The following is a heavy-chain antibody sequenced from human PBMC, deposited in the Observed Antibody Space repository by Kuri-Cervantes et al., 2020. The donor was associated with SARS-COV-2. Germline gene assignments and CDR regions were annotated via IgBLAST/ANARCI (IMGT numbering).Heavy chain of an antibody. J-gene: IGHJ5*02. D-gene: IGHD2-15*01. V-gene: IGHV3-35*01. Sequence: GGSRRLSCAASGSTFSNSDMNWVHQAPGKGLEWVSGVSWNGSRTHYTDSVKGRFIISRDNSRNTLYLQTNSLRAEDTAVYYCARDERYCSGGSCYPEAGNWFDPWGQGTLVTVSS. CDR1: GSTFSNSD. CDR3: ARDERYCSGGSCYPEAGNWFDP. CDR2: VSWNGSRT.